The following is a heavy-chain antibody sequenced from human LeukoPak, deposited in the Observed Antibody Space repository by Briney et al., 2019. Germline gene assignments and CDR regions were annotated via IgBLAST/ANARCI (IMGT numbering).Heavy chain of an antibody. CDR1: GDSVSSNSAA. Sequence: SQTLSLTCAISGDSVSSNSAAWNWLRQSPARGLEWLGRTYYRSKWYNEYAVSVKSRITINPDTSKNQFSLQLNSVTPEDTAVYYCARYVVGYCSGGSCYGMDVWGQGTTVTVSS. V-gene: IGHV6-1*01. CDR2: TYYRSKWYN. J-gene: IGHJ6*02. CDR3: ARYVVGYCSGGSCYGMDV. D-gene: IGHD2-15*01.